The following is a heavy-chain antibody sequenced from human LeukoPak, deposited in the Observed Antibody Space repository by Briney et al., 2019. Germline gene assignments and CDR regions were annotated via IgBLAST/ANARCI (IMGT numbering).Heavy chain of an antibody. V-gene: IGHV1-69*05. CDR3: ARDSGYYDSSGYYPNWFDP. CDR1: GGTFISHA. D-gene: IGHD3-22*01. Sequence: ASVKVSCKASGGTFISHAISWVRQAPGQGLEWMGRIIPIFGTANYAQKFQGRVTITTDESTSTAYMELSSLRSEDTAVYYCARDSGYYDSSGYYPNWFDPWGQGTLVTVSS. CDR2: IIPIFGTA. J-gene: IGHJ5*02.